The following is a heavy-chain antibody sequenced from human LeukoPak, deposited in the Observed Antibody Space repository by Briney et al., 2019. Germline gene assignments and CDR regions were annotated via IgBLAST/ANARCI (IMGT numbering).Heavy chain of an antibody. Sequence: PSETLSLTCTVSGDSLSSSSYYWGWIRQPPGKALEGIGSFYYSGSTNYNPSLKSRVTISVDTSKNQFSLKLSSVTAADTAGYYCARSYSSSWSRYFDSWGQGTLVTVSS. CDR2: FYYSGST. J-gene: IGHJ4*02. CDR3: ARSYSSSWSRYFDS. CDR1: GDSLSSSSYY. V-gene: IGHV4-39*07. D-gene: IGHD6-13*01.